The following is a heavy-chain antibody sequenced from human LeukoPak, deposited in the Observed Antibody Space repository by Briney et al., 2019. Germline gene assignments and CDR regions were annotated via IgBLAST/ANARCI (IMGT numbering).Heavy chain of an antibody. J-gene: IGHJ3*02. Sequence: KPSETLSLTCAVYGGSFSGYYWSWIRQPPGKGLEWIGEINHSGSTNYNPSLKSRVTISVDTSKNQFSLKLSSVTAADTAVYYCARHSYGYDAFDIWGQGTMVTVSS. CDR1: GGSFSGYY. V-gene: IGHV4-34*01. CDR2: INHSGST. CDR3: ARHSYGYDAFDI. D-gene: IGHD5-18*01.